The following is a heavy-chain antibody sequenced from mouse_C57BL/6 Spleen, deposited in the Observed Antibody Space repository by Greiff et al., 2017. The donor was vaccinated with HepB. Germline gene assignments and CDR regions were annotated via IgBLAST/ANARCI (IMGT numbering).Heavy chain of an antibody. V-gene: IGHV5-16*01. Sequence: EVKLVESEGGLVQPGSSMKLSCTASGFTFSDYYMAWVRQVPEKGLEWVANINYDGSSTYYLDSLKSRFIISRDNAKNILYLQMSSLKSEDTATYYCARVGLGRAMDYWGQGTSVTVSS. D-gene: IGHD4-1*01. J-gene: IGHJ4*01. CDR3: ARVGLGRAMDY. CDR2: INYDGSST. CDR1: GFTFSDYY.